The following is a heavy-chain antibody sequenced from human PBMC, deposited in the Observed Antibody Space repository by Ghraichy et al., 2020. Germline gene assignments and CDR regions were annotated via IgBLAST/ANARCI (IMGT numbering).Heavy chain of an antibody. D-gene: IGHD3-22*01. Sequence: GESLNISCAASGFTFSTYSMNWVRQAPGKGLEWVSYISSSSGAIYYTDSVKGRFTISRDNAKNSLYLQMHSLRDEDTAVYYCARVAIGGNDYYYFYMDVWGRGTTVTVSS. CDR3: ARVAIGGNDYYYFYMDV. CDR2: ISSSSGAI. J-gene: IGHJ6*03. V-gene: IGHV3-48*02. CDR1: GFTFSTYS.